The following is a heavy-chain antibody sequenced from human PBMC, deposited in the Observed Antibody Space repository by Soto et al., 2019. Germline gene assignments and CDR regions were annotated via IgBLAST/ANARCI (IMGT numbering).Heavy chain of an antibody. J-gene: IGHJ5*02. CDR1: GGSISSYY. V-gene: IGHV4-59*01. CDR3: ARVVDYGETSFDP. CDR2: IYSSGGT. D-gene: IGHD4-17*01. Sequence: SETLSLTCTVSGGSISSYYWSWIRQSPGKGLEWIGYIYSSGGTNYNPSLKSRVTISVDTSKNQFSLNLSSGIAADTAVYYCARVVDYGETSFDPWGQGTLVTVSS.